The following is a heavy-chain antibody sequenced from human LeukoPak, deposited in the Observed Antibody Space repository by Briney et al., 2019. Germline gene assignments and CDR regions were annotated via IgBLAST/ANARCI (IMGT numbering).Heavy chain of an antibody. CDR2: ISSSSSYI. CDR1: RFTFSNYS. J-gene: IGHJ4*02. D-gene: IGHD5-12*01. V-gene: IGHV3-21*01. Sequence: GGSLRLSCAASRFTFSNYSMNWVRQAPGKGLEGVSSISSSSSYIYYADSVKGRFTISRDNAKNSLYLQMKSLRAEDTAVYYCAREYSGYDPGYFDYWGQGTLVTVSS. CDR3: AREYSGYDPGYFDY.